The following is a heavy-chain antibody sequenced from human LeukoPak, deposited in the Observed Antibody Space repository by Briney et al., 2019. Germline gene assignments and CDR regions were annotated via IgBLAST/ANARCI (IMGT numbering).Heavy chain of an antibody. CDR2: ISSRGSTL. J-gene: IGHJ4*02. Sequence: GGSLRLSCAASGFTFSDYYMSWIRQAPGKGLEWVSYISSRGSTLYYADSVKGRFTISWDNAKNSLYLQMNSLRAEDTAVYYCARVHNWNYILFDYWGQGTLVTVSS. D-gene: IGHD1-7*01. CDR1: GFTFSDYY. V-gene: IGHV3-11*04. CDR3: ARVHNWNYILFDY.